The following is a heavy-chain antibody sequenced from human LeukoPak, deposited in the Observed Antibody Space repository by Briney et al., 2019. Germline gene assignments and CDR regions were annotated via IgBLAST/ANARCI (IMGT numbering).Heavy chain of an antibody. D-gene: IGHD2-15*01. CDR2: INPNSGGT. CDR3: ARPVVVDATSSNWFDP. V-gene: IGHV1-2*02. CDR1: GYTFTCYY. J-gene: IGHJ5*02. Sequence: ASVKVSCKASGYTFTCYYMHWVRQAPGQGLEWMGWINPNSGGTIYAQKFQGRVTITRNTSISTAYVELSTRRSDDTAVYYCARPVVVDATSSNWFDPWGQGTLVTVSS.